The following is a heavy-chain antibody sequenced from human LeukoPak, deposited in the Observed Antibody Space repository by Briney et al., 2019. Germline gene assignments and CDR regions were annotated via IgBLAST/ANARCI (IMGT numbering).Heavy chain of an antibody. V-gene: IGHV4-34*01. CDR2: INHSGST. J-gene: IGHJ3*02. CDR3: TRAPMQWLLAFDI. CDR1: GGSFSGYY. Sequence: SETLSLTCAVYGGSFSGYYWSWIRQPPGKGLEWIGEINHSGSTNYNPSLKSRVTISVDTSKNQFSLKLSSVTAADTAVYYCTRAPMQWLLAFDIWGQGTMVTVSS. D-gene: IGHD6-19*01.